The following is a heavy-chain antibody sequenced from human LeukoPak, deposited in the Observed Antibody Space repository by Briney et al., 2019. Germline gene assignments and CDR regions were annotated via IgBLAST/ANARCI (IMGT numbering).Heavy chain of an antibody. CDR1: GGSFSGYY. D-gene: IGHD1-26*01. V-gene: IGHV4-34*11. CDR3: ARDPVGAATDDF. Sequence: SETLSLTCAVYGGSFSGYYWSWIRQPPGKGLEWVGSIYYGGSTYYNPSLKGRVTISVDTSKNQFSLNLRTVTAADTAVYYCARDPVGAATDDFWGQGTLVTVSS. J-gene: IGHJ4*02. CDR2: IYYGGST.